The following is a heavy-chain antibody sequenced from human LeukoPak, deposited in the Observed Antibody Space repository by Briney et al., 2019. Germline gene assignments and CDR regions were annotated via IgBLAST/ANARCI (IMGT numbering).Heavy chain of an antibody. CDR1: GFTFSSYG. V-gene: IGHV3-30*18. CDR2: ISYDGNNK. Sequence: GGSLRLSCAASGFTFSSYGMHWVRQAPGKGLECVAVISYDGNNKYYAHSVKGRFTISRDSSKNTLYLQMNILSAEATVVYYVAKVYSAVRGFKGAFDIWGQGKMVTVSS. J-gene: IGHJ3*02. D-gene: IGHD3-10*01. CDR3: AKVYSAVRGFKGAFDI.